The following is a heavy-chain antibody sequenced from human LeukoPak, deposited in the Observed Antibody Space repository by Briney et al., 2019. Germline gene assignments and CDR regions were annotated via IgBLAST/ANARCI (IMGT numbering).Heavy chain of an antibody. CDR1: GYTFTGYY. CDR3: ARDKKSRHYYMDV. Sequence: ASVKVSCKASGYTFTGYYMHWVRQAPGQGLEWMGWINPNSGGTNYAQKFQGRVTMTRDTSISTAYMELSRLRSDDTAVYYCARDKKSRHYYMDVWGKGTTVTVSS. J-gene: IGHJ6*03. V-gene: IGHV1-2*02. CDR2: INPNSGGT.